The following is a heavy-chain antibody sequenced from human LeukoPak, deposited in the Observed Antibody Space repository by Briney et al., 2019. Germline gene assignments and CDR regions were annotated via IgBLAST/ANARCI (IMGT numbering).Heavy chain of an antibody. V-gene: IGHV1-69*01. CDR1: GGTFISYA. J-gene: IGHJ4*02. CDR2: LIPICGTA. CDR3: ARAGPYSSGWDLDY. Sequence: ASVKVSCKASGGTFISYAISWVRQAPGQGLEWMGGLIPICGTAKYAQELQGRVTNTAHESTRAAYMELNSQRSEDTAVYYSARAGPYSSGWDLDYWGQGTLVTVSS. D-gene: IGHD6-19*01.